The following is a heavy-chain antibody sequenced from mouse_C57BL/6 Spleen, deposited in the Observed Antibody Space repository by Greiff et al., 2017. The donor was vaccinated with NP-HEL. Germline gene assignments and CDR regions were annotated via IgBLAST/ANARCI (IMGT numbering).Heavy chain of an antibody. CDR2: IYPGSGST. V-gene: IGHV1-55*01. J-gene: IGHJ3*01. D-gene: IGHD1-1*01. CDR1: GYTFTSYW. Sequence: VQLQQPGAELVKPGASVQMSCKASGYTFTSYWITWVKQRPGQGLEWIGDIYPGSGSTNYNEKFKSKATLTVDTSSSTAYMQLSSLTSEDSAVYYGARRDYGSSLAWFAYWGQGTLVTVSA. CDR3: ARRDYGSSLAWFAY.